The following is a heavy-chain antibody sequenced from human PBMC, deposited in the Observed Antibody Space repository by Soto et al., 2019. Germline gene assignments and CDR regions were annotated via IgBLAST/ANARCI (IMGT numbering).Heavy chain of an antibody. V-gene: IGHV4-4*03. J-gene: IGHJ5*02. Sequence: PETLSLTCAVSGGSISSSNWWSWVRQPPGKGLEWIGEIYHSGSTNYNPSLKSRVTISVDKSKNQFSLKLSSVTAADTAVYYCARGQQQLARGAWFDPWGQGTLVTVSS. CDR1: GGSISSSNW. CDR3: ARGQQQLARGAWFDP. D-gene: IGHD6-13*01. CDR2: IYHSGST.